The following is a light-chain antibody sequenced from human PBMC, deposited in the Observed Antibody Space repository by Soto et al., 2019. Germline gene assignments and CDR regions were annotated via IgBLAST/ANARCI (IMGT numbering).Light chain of an antibody. CDR3: HQYGTSPRT. CDR1: QSLGSTS. J-gene: IGKJ1*01. Sequence: EIVLTQSPGTLSLSPGERATLSCRASQSLGSTSLAWYQQKPGQAPRLLIYGASFRATGIPDRFSGSGSGTDFTLTISRLEPEDFAVYYCHQYGTSPRTFGQGTKVEIK. CDR2: GAS. V-gene: IGKV3-20*01.